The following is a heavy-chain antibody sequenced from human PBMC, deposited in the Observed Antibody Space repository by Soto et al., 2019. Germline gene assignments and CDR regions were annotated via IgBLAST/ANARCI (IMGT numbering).Heavy chain of an antibody. D-gene: IGHD4-17*01. CDR1: SGSISSSNW. Sequence: SETLSLTCAVSSGSISSSNWWSWVRQPPGKGLEWIGEIYHSGSTNYNPSLKSRVTISVDKSKNQFSLKLSSVTAADTAVYYCARVVRRTTVTLGAIDIWGQGTMVTVAS. CDR3: ARVVRRTTVTLGAIDI. J-gene: IGHJ3*02. V-gene: IGHV4-4*02. CDR2: IYHSGST.